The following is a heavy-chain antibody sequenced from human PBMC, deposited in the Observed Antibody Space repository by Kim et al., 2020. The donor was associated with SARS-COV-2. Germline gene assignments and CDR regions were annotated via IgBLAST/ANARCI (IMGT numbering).Heavy chain of an antibody. D-gene: IGHD3-10*01. CDR1: GFTFSSYA. V-gene: IGHV3-23*01. J-gene: IGHJ6*02. CDR2: ISGSGGST. CDR3: AKEALTMVRGGGGMDV. Sequence: GGSLRLSCAASGFTFSSYAMSWVRQAPGKGLEWVSAISGSGGSTYYADSVKGRFTISRDNSKNTLYLQMNSLRAEDTAVYYCAKEALTMVRGGGGMDVWGQGTTVTVSS.